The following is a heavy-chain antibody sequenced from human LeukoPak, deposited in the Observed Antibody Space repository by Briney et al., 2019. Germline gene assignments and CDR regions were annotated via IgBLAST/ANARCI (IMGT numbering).Heavy chain of an antibody. CDR3: VRRNYCSSTNCDVSYFDY. CDR2: IYPGDSDT. V-gene: IGHV5-51*01. CDR1: GYSFTKYW. Sequence: GESLTISCPGSGYSFTKYWIGWVRQMPGKGLEWMGIIYPGDSDTAYSPSFQGQVTISADKSISTAYLQWSSLKASDTAMYYCVRRNYCSSTNCDVSYFDYWAQGTLVTVSS. J-gene: IGHJ4*02. D-gene: IGHD2-2*01.